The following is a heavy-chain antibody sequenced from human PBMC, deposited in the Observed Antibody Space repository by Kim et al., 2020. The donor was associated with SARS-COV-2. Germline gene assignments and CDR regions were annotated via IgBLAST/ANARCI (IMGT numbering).Heavy chain of an antibody. CDR3: ARDNSEVQGIPIRALYWYYFYGMDV. CDR1: GFTFSRHG. Sequence: GGSLRLSCEASGFTFSRHGMHWVRQAPGQGLEWLAFIEFDGRNDYYAGSVKGRVSISRDSSKNTLYLQINSLRAEDMAVYFCARDNSEVQGIPIRALYWYYFYGMDVWGQWTTVTVSS. D-gene: IGHD3-10*01. J-gene: IGHJ6*02. V-gene: IGHV3-30*02. CDR2: IEFDGRND.